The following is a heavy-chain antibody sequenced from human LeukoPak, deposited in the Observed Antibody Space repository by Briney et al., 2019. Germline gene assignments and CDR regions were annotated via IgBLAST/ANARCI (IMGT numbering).Heavy chain of an antibody. CDR2: IYSGGST. CDR3: ARDGGGYDHPLDY. V-gene: IGHV3-53*05. J-gene: IGHJ4*02. D-gene: IGHD5-12*01. Sequence: GGSLRLSCAASGFTVSSNYMSWVRQAPGKGLEWVSVIYSGGSTYYADSVKGRFTISRDNSKNTLYLQMNSLRSDDTAVYYCARDGGGYDHPLDYWGQGTLVTVSS. CDR1: GFTVSSNY.